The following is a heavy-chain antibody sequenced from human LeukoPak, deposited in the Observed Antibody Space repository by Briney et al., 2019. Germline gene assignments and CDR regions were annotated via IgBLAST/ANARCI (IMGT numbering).Heavy chain of an antibody. Sequence: PGGPXXLSXAXSGFTFSNYAMTWVRQAPGKGREGVSAMSGSGGSTHYADSGKGRFTISRDNYKNTLYLQMNSLRAEDTAIYYCAKDWKCDYWGQGTLVTVSS. J-gene: IGHJ4*02. D-gene: IGHD1-1*01. CDR1: GFTFSNYA. CDR2: MSGSGGST. V-gene: IGHV3-23*01. CDR3: AKDWKCDY.